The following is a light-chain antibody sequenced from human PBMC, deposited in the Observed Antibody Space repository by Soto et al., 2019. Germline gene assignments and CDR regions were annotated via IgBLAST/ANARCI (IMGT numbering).Light chain of an antibody. J-gene: IGKJ1*01. CDR1: QSISSW. Sequence: DIQMTQSPSTLSASVGDRVTITCRASQSISSWLAWYQQKPGKAPKLLIYDASSLESGVPSRFSGSGSGTEFTLTISSLQPDDVANYFCQQYNSYWTFGQGTKVEIK. V-gene: IGKV1-5*01. CDR3: QQYNSYWT. CDR2: DAS.